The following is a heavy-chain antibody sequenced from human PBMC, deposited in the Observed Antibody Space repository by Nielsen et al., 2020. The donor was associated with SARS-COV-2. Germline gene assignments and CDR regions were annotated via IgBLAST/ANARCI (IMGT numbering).Heavy chain of an antibody. CDR1: GYTFTGYY. Sequence: ASVKVSCKASGYTFTGYYMHWVRQAPGQGLEWMGWINPNSGGTNYAQKFQGRVTMTRNTSISTAYMELSSLKSEDTAVYYCATTSRIDIWGQGTMVTVSS. CDR2: INPNSGGT. J-gene: IGHJ3*02. V-gene: IGHV1-2*02. D-gene: IGHD2-2*01. CDR3: ATTSRIDI.